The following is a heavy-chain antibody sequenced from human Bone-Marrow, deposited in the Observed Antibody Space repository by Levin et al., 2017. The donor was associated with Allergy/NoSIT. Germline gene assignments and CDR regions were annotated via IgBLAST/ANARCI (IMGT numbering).Heavy chain of an antibody. J-gene: IGHJ6*02. Sequence: SQTLSLTCTVSGGSISSSSHYWGWIRQPPGKGLEWIGNIHYSGTTYYNLSLKGRVTMSLDTSKNQFSLKLDSATAAATAVYFCARLSSSSYLGLPLSYYAMDVWGQGTTVTVSS. CDR1: GGSISSSSHY. CDR2: IHYSGTT. CDR3: ARLSSSSYLGLPLSYYAMDV. D-gene: IGHD6-13*01. V-gene: IGHV4-39*01.